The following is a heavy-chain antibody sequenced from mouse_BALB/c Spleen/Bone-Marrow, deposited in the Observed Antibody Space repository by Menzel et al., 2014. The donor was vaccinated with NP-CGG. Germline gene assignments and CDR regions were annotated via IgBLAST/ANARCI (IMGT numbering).Heavy chain of an antibody. D-gene: IGHD2-14*01. V-gene: IGHV5-2*01. CDR1: EYEFPSHD. CDR2: INSDGGST. CDR3: ARHNYRYDDYAMDY. J-gene: IGHJ4*01. Sequence: EVQRVESGGGLVQPGESLKLSCESNEYEFPSHDMSWVRKTPEKRLELVAAINSDGGSTYYPDTMERRFVISRDNTKKTLYLQMSSLRSEDTALYYCARHNYRYDDYAMDYWGQGTSVTVSS.